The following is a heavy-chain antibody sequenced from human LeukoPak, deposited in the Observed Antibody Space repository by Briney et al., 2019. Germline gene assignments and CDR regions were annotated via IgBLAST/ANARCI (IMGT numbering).Heavy chain of an antibody. Sequence: PSETLSLTCTVSGGSISSYYWSWIRQPPGKGLEWIGYIFYTGSTSYNPSLKSRVTISVDTSKNQFSLMLSSVTAADTAVYYCARHLWTGYDSSPSDFWGQGTLVTVSS. J-gene: IGHJ4*02. V-gene: IGHV4-59*08. D-gene: IGHD5-12*01. CDR3: ARHLWTGYDSSPSDF. CDR2: IFYTGST. CDR1: GGSISSYY.